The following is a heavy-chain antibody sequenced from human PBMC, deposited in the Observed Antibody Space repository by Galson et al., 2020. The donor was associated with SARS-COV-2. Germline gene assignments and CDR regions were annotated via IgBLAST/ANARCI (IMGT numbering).Heavy chain of an antibody. D-gene: IGHD6-13*01. CDR1: GGTFSSYA. Sequence: SVKVSCKASGGTFSSYAISWVRQAPAQGLEWMGGIIPIFGTANYAQKFQGRVTITADKSTSTAYMELSSLRSEDTAVYYCARATALAARGAFDIWGQGKMVTVSS. CDR2: IIPIFGTA. CDR3: ARATALAARGAFDI. J-gene: IGHJ3*02. V-gene: IGHV1-69*06.